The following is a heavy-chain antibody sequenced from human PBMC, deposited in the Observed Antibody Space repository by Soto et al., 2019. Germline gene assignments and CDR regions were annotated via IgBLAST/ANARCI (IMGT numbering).Heavy chain of an antibody. V-gene: IGHV4-59*01. CDR2: MYYSGST. CDR3: ARGTFGVVKD. CDR1: GGSISSYY. J-gene: IGHJ4*02. D-gene: IGHD3-3*01. Sequence: AETLSLTCTVSGGSISSYYWSWIRQSPGKGLEWIGYMYYSGSTDYNPSLKSRVTISIDTSRNQFSLKLSSVTAADTAVYYCARGTFGVVKDWGQGTLVTVSS.